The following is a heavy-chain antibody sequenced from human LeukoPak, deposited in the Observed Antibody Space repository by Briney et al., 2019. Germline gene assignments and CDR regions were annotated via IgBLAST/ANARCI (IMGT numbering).Heavy chain of an antibody. Sequence: KPSETLSLTCSVSGFSINSSDFYWAWIRQPPGKGPEWVGSMFWSGTAYYNPSLESRVAIPVDTSKNQFSLKVRSVTAADTAVYYCARMFFDFWSHPESDLFDMWGQGTMVTVSS. CDR3: ARMFFDFWSHPESDLFDM. D-gene: IGHD3-3*01. J-gene: IGHJ3*02. CDR2: MFWSGTA. V-gene: IGHV4-39*01. CDR1: GFSINSSDFY.